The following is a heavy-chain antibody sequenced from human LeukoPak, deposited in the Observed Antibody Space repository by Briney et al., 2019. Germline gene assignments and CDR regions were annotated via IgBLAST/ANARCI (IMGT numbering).Heavy chain of an antibody. CDR1: RFTFSSYG. D-gene: IGHD4-11*01. CDR3: AKDAANYRNYVFVS. J-gene: IGHJ4*02. Sequence: GGSLRLSCAASRFTFSSYGMHWVRQAPGKGLEWVALIRYDGSNKYYADSVNGRFTISRDNYKNTLYLQMNSLRAEDTAVYYCAKDAANYRNYVFVSWGQGTLVTVSS. V-gene: IGHV3-30*02. CDR2: IRYDGSNK.